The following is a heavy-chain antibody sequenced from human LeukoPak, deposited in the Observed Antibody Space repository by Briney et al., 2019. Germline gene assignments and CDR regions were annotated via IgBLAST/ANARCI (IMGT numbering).Heavy chain of an antibody. CDR1: GYTFTSYD. CDR2: MNPNSGNT. J-gene: IGHJ4*02. V-gene: IGHV1-8*03. Sequence: ASVKVSCKASGYTFTSYDINWVRQATGQGLEWMGWMNPNSGNTGYAQKFQGRVTITRNTSISTAYMELSSLRSEDTAVYYCAREENVAGANGFDYWGQGTLVTVSS. D-gene: IGHD1-26*01. CDR3: AREENVAGANGFDY.